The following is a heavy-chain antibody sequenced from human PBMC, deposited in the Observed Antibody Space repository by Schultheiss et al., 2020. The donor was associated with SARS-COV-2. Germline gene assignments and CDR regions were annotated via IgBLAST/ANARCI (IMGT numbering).Heavy chain of an antibody. V-gene: IGHV5-51*01. CDR1: GYSFTSYW. CDR3: ARRYYGSGSYYFDY. Sequence: GGSLRLSCKGSGYSFTSYWIGWVRQMPGKGLEWMGIIYPGDSDTRYSPSFQGQVTISADKSISTAYLQWSSLKASDTAMYYCARRYYGSGSYYFDYWGQGTLVTVSS. CDR2: IYPGDSDT. J-gene: IGHJ4*02. D-gene: IGHD3-10*01.